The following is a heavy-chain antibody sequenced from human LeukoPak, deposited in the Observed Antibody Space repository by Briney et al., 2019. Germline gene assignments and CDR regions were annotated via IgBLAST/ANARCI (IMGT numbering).Heavy chain of an antibody. D-gene: IGHD6-13*01. J-gene: IGHJ3*02. CDR2: ISGSGGST. CDR3: AKRFIAAAGPGLALDI. CDR1: GFTFSSYA. V-gene: IGHV3-23*01. Sequence: GGSLRLSCAASGFTFSSYAMSWVRQAPGKGLEWVSAISGSGGSTYYADSVKGRFTISRDNSKNTLYLQMNSLRAEDTAVYYCAKRFIAAAGPGLALDIWGQGTMVTVSS.